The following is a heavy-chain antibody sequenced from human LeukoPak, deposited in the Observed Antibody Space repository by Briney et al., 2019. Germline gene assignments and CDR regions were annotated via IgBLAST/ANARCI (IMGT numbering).Heavy chain of an antibody. CDR1: GGSFSGYY. D-gene: IGHD6-19*01. Sequence: SETLSLTCAVYGGSFSGYYWSWIRQPPGKGLEWIGEINHSGSTNYNPSLKSRVTISVDTSKNQFSLKLSSVTAADTAVYYCARGLWLRYFDYWGQGTLVTVSS. CDR3: ARGLWLRYFDY. CDR2: INHSGST. J-gene: IGHJ4*02. V-gene: IGHV4-34*01.